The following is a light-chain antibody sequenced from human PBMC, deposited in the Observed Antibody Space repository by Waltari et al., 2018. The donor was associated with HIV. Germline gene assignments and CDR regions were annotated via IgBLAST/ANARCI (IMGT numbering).Light chain of an antibody. Sequence: SYVLTQPPSVSVAPGQTARITCGGDNIGTKSVHWYQQNPGQAPVLVVYDDRDRPSGIPERFSGSNSGNTATLTVSRVEVGDEADYDCQVWDGSSDHWVFGGGTKLTVL. CDR2: DDR. J-gene: IGLJ3*02. CDR3: QVWDGSSDHWV. CDR1: NIGTKS. V-gene: IGLV3-21*02.